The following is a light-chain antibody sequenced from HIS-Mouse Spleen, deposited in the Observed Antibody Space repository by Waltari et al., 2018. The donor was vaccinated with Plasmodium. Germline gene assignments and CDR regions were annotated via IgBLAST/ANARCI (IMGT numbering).Light chain of an antibody. CDR3: YSTDSSGNHRV. CDR2: EDS. V-gene: IGLV3-10*01. J-gene: IGLJ3*02. Sequence: SYELTQPPSVSVSPGHTARITCSGDALPKKYAYWYQQKSGQAPVLVIYEDSKRPSGIPERFSGSSSGKMATLTISGAQVEDEADYYCYSTDSSGNHRVFGGGTKLTVL. CDR1: ALPKKY.